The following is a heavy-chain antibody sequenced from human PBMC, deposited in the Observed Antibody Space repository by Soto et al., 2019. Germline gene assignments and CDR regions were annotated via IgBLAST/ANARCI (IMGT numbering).Heavy chain of an antibody. CDR3: AREYITSGVALDDY. J-gene: IGHJ4*02. Sequence: QVQLVQSGAEVKKPGASVKVSCKASGYTLTDYYMHWVRQAPGQGLEWMGWINTKSGATNYVQKCQGRVTMTRDTSMNTAYMELSRLTSDDTAVYYCAREYITSGVALDDYWGQGTLVTVSS. D-gene: IGHD3-10*01. CDR2: INTKSGAT. CDR1: GYTLTDYY. V-gene: IGHV1-2*02.